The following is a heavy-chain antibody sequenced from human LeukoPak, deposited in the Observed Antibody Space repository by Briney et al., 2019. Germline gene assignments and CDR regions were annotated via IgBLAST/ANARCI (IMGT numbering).Heavy chain of an antibody. V-gene: IGHV3-7*01. CDR3: ARGRDHDH. J-gene: IGHJ4*02. CDR2: IKQDGSEK. D-gene: IGHD5-24*01. CDR1: GFTFSGYW. Sequence: GGSLRLSCAASGFTFSGYWMTWARQAPGKGPEWVASIKQDGSEKNYVDSVKGRFTISRDNANNSLYLQMNSLRAEDTAVYYCARGRDHDHWGQGTLVTVCS.